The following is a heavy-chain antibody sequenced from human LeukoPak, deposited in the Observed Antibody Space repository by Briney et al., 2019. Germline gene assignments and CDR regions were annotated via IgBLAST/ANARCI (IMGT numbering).Heavy chain of an antibody. D-gene: IGHD1-26*01. CDR3: AKQGDSGSYYPYYFGY. CDR2: ISGSGGST. Sequence: GGSLRLSCAASGFTFSSYAMSWVRQAPGKGLEWVSAISGSGGSTYYADSVKGRFTISRDNSKNTLYLQMNSLRAEDTAVYYCAKQGDSGSYYPYYFGYWGQGTLVTVSS. CDR1: GFTFSSYA. J-gene: IGHJ4*02. V-gene: IGHV3-23*01.